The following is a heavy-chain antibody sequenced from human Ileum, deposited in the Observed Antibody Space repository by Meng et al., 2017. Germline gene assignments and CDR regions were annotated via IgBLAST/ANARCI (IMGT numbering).Heavy chain of an antibody. V-gene: IGHV4-4*02. D-gene: IGHD2-21*01. CDR2: IHHGGGT. CDR1: GASISSGYW. CDR3: ARNGAYSADP. Sequence: GQLQEPGPGLVEPSGTLSLTCAVSGASISSGYWWSWVRQPPGKGLEWIGEIHHGGGTNYNPSLKSRVTISVDKSSNQYTLRLTSVTAADTAMYYCARNGAYSADPWGQGTLVTVSS. J-gene: IGHJ5*02.